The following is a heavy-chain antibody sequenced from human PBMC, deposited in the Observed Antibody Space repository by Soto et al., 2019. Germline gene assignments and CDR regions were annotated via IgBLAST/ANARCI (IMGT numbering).Heavy chain of an antibody. J-gene: IGHJ6*02. CDR2: ISYDGSNK. CDR1: GFTFSSYA. Sequence: GGSLRLSCAASGFTFSSYAMHWVRQAPGKGLEWVAVISYDGSNKYYADSVKGRFTTSRDNSKNTLYLQMNSLRAEDTAVYYCARETGGPLYGMDVWGQGTTVTVSS. D-gene: IGHD7-27*01. V-gene: IGHV3-30-3*01. CDR3: ARETGGPLYGMDV.